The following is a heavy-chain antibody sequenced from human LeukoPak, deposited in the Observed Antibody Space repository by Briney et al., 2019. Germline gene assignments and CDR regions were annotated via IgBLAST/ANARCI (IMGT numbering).Heavy chain of an antibody. CDR3: ARASIGYVERYYYMDV. CDR2: IYTSGST. CDR1: GGSISSYY. V-gene: IGHV4-4*07. D-gene: IGHD6-6*01. Sequence: SETLSLTCTVSGGSISSYYWSWIRQPAGKGLEWIGRIYTSGSTNYNPSLKSRVTISVDTSKNQFSLELSSVTAADTAVYYCARASIGYVERYYYMDVWGKGTTVTISS. J-gene: IGHJ6*03.